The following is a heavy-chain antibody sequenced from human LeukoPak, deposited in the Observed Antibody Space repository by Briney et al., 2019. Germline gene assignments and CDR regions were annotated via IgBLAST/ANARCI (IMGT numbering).Heavy chain of an antibody. D-gene: IGHD1-1*01. J-gene: IGHJ3*02. CDR1: DGSISSYF. CDR2: ISNSGST. Sequence: ASETLSLTCTVSDGSISSYFWSWIRQPPGEVLEWIGYISNSGSTNYNPSLKSRVTISVDTSKNQLSLKLSSVTAADTAVYHCVRLQPNTGEWAFDIWGQGTMVSVSS. V-gene: IGHV4-59*01. CDR3: VRLQPNTGEWAFDI.